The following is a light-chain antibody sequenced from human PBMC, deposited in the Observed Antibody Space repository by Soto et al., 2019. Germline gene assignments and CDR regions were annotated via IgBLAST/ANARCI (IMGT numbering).Light chain of an antibody. CDR1: SSDFGTYDL. V-gene: IGLV2-23*02. Sequence: QSVLTQPASVSGSPGQSITISCTGTSSDFGTYDLVSWYQQHPGKVPKLMIYEVSKRPSGASNRFSGTKSGNTASLTISGLQAEDEADYYCCSYAGGSTFVLFGGGTKLTVL. CDR2: EVS. J-gene: IGLJ2*01. CDR3: CSYAGGSTFVL.